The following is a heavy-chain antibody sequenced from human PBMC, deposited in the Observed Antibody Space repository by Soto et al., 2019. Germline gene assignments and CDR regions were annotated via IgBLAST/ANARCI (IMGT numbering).Heavy chain of an antibody. CDR3: ARGGARSGPWIWELPDH. CDR1: GNTFSYRY. J-gene: IGHJ4*02. D-gene: IGHD1-26*01. Sequence: QVQLVQSGTEEKKTGSSVTVSCKALGNTFSYRYLHWVRQAPGQALEWMGWIPPFSGDVHYAQKCTEGVTLDGERSIDPAMLLMASLGPGVTARYFCARGGARSGPWIWELPDHWGQGTLVTVSS. V-gene: IGHV1-45*02. CDR2: IPPFSGDV.